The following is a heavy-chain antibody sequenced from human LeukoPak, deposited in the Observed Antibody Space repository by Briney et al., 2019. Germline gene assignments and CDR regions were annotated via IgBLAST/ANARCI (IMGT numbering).Heavy chain of an antibody. CDR1: GFTFSSYS. J-gene: IGHJ3*02. CDR3: ARDGRSFSPGGAFDI. CDR2: ISSSSSTI. V-gene: IGHV3-48*04. Sequence: GGSLRLSCAASGFTFSSYSMNWVRQAPGKGLEWVSYISSSSSTIYYADSVKGRFTISRDNAKNSLYLQMNSLRAEDTAVYYCARDGRSFSPGGAFDIWGQGTMVTVSS.